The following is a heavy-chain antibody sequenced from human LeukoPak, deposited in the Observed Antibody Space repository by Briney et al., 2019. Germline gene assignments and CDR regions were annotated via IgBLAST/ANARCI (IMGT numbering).Heavy chain of an antibody. CDR1: GYAFTSYA. CDR2: INAGNGNT. Sequence: GASVKVSSKASGYAFTSYAMHWVRQAPGQRLEWMGWINAGNGNTKYSQKFQGRVTITADESTSAAYMELSSLRSEDTAVYYCAVLSSSWPFDYWGQGTLVTVSS. D-gene: IGHD6-13*01. V-gene: IGHV1-3*01. J-gene: IGHJ4*02. CDR3: AVLSSSWPFDY.